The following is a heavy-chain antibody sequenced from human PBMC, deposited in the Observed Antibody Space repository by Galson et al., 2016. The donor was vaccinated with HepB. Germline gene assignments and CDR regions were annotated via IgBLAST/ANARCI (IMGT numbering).Heavy chain of an antibody. CDR2: IDWHDDK. D-gene: IGHD2-21*01. J-gene: IGHJ4*02. Sequence: PALVTPPQTLTLTCTFSGFSSNSSGMCVSWIRQPPGKALEWLALIDWHDDKYENISLKTRVTISKDTSKKQVVLTMTNMDPVDTATSYCARSRWCDYYFDNWGQGTLVTVSS. CDR1: GFSSNSSGMC. CDR3: ARSRWCDYYFDN. V-gene: IGHV2-70*01.